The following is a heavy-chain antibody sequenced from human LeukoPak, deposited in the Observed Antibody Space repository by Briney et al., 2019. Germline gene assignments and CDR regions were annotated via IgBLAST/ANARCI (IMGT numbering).Heavy chain of an antibody. Sequence: SVKVSCKASGGPFNTYPINWLRQAPGQGLEWMGGIIPIFRTANYAHEFQGRVMITADESTTTVYMDLGSLRSEDTAVYYCARSPYNYGYYYFYAMDVWGQGTTVTVAS. CDR2: IIPIFRTA. V-gene: IGHV1-69*01. D-gene: IGHD5-18*01. J-gene: IGHJ6*02. CDR1: GGPFNTYP. CDR3: ARSPYNYGYYYFYAMDV.